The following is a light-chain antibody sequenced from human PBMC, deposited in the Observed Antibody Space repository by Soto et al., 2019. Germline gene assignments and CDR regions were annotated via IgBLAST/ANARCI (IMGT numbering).Light chain of an antibody. V-gene: IGLV2-14*01. CDR1: SSDVGGYNY. CDR2: DVS. J-gene: IGLJ1*01. CDR3: SSYTSSSTRV. Sequence: QSALTQPASVSGSPGQSITISCTGTSSDVGGYNYVSWYQQHPGKAPKLMIYDVSNRPSGVSNRFSGSTSGNTASLTISGRQAEDEADYYCSSYTSSSTRVFGTGTKVTVL.